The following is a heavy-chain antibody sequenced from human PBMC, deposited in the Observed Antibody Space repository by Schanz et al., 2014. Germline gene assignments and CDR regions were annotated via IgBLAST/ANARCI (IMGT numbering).Heavy chain of an antibody. Sequence: QLLESGGGLVQPGGSLRLSCAASGFTFSTYAMNWVRQTPGKGLEWVSFISSSGTSIYYADSVKGRFTISRDNAKNSLYLQMNSLRAEDTAVYYCARPSDSSWYMDVWGKGTTVTVSS. J-gene: IGHJ6*03. D-gene: IGHD2-21*02. CDR1: GFTFSTYA. CDR2: ISSSGTSI. V-gene: IGHV3-48*01. CDR3: ARPSDSSWYMDV.